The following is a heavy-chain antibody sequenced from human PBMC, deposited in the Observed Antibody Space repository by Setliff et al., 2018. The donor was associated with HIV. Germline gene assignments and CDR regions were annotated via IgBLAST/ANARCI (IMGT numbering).Heavy chain of an antibody. V-gene: IGHV4-34*08. D-gene: IGHD2-21*02. CDR3: AISIVGVTSEMY. Sequence: SETLSLSCAASGFSFSTYAMNWVRQSPGKGLEWIVEVNHNGNINYNPSLKSRVTVSVDTSKTQYSLKMISVTAADTAMYYCAISIVGVTSEMYWAQGTLVTVSS. J-gene: IGHJ4*02. CDR2: VNHNGNI. CDR1: GFSFSTYA.